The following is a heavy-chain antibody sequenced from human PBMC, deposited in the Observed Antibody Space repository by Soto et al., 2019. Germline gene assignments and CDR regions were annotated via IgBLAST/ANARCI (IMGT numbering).Heavy chain of an antibody. CDR3: ARVFRPTYDSRGYDIGY. J-gene: IGHJ4*02. CDR1: GFTFSRYG. D-gene: IGHD3-22*01. CDR2: IWNDGSNK. V-gene: IGHV3-33*01. Sequence: QVQLVESGGGVVQPGKSLRLSCAASGFTFSRYGMHWVRQAPGKGLEWVAVIWNDGSNKDYADSVKGRFTISRDNSKNTLYLQMNDLRAEDTAIYYCARVFRPTYDSRGYDIGYWGQGSLVTVSS.